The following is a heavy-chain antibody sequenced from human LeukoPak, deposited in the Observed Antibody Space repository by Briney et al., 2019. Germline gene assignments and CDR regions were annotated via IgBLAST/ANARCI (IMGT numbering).Heavy chain of an antibody. V-gene: IGHV1-69*05. J-gene: IGHJ4*02. CDR2: IIPIFGAA. Sequence: SVKVSCKASGGTFSSYAISWVRQAPGQGLEWMGGIIPIFGAANYAQKFQGRVTITRDTSASTAYMELSSLRSEDTAVYYCASLPLWFGELFLGYWGQGTLVTVSS. CDR3: ASLPLWFGELFLGY. D-gene: IGHD3-10*01. CDR1: GGTFSSYA.